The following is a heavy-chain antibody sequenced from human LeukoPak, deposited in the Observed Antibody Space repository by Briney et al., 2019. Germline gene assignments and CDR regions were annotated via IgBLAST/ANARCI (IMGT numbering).Heavy chain of an antibody. V-gene: IGHV3-7*01. D-gene: IGHD6-19*01. CDR2: IREDGSEK. CDR3: ARSKLVVAGNYFEY. Sequence: GGSLRLSCAASGFTFSSSWMTWVRQAPGKGLEWVASIREDGSEKTSVDSVKGRFTISRDNAKNSLYLQMDSLRAEDTAVYYCARSKLVVAGNYFEYWGQGTLVTVSS. J-gene: IGHJ4*02. CDR1: GFTFSSSW.